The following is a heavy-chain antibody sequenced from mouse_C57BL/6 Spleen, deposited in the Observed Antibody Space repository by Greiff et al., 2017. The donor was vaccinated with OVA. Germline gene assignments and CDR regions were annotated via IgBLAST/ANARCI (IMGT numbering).Heavy chain of an antibody. CDR2: INPSNGGT. J-gene: IGHJ1*03. V-gene: IGHV1-53*01. Sequence: VQLQQPGTELVKPGASVKLSCKASGYTFTSYWMHWVKQRPGQGLEWIGNINPSNGGTNYNEKFKSKATLTVDKSSSTAYMQLSSLTSEDSAVYYGARVDGSSPWWYFDVWGTGTTVTVSS. D-gene: IGHD1-1*01. CDR3: ARVDGSSPWWYFDV. CDR1: GYTFTSYW.